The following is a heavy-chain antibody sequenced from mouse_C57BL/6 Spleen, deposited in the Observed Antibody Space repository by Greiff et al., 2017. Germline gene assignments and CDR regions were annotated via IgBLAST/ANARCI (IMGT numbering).Heavy chain of an antibody. CDR1: GFTFSSYA. CDR3: TRGNGYYVKAMDY. J-gene: IGHJ4*01. Sequence: EVKLMESGEGLVKPGGSLKLSCAASGFTFSSYAMSWVRQTPEKRLEWVAYISSGGDYIYYADTVKGRFTISRDNARNTLYLQMSSLKSEDTAMYYCTRGNGYYVKAMDYWGQGTSVTVSS. V-gene: IGHV5-9-1*02. D-gene: IGHD2-3*01. CDR2: ISSGGDYI.